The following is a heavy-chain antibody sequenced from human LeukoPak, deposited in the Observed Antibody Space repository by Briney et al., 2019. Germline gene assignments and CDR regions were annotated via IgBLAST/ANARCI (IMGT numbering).Heavy chain of an antibody. Sequence: PSETLSLTCTVSDDSISDYYRGWIRQPPGKGLEWIGYFHDSGTSTYNPSLKSRVTISADTSKNQFSLKLSSVTAADTAVYYCVRVLGFSTTTWFDPWGQGTLVTVSS. D-gene: IGHD3-3*01. CDR3: VRVLGFSTTTWFDP. CDR1: DDSISDYY. J-gene: IGHJ5*02. V-gene: IGHV4-59*08. CDR2: FHDSGTS.